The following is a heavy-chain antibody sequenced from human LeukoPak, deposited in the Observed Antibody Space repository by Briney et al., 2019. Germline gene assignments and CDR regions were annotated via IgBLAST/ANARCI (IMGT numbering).Heavy chain of an antibody. Sequence: GESLKISCKCSGYSFTSYWIGWVRQLPGKGLEWMGIIYPGDSDTRYSPSFQGQVTISADKSISTAYLQWSSLKASDTAMYYCARTPSIVGEYYFDYWGQGTLVTVSS. CDR1: GYSFTSYW. V-gene: IGHV5-51*01. D-gene: IGHD1-26*01. J-gene: IGHJ4*02. CDR2: IYPGDSDT. CDR3: ARTPSIVGEYYFDY.